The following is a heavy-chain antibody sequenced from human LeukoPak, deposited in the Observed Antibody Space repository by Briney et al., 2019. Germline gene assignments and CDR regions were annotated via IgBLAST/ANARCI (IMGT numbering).Heavy chain of an antibody. CDR3: ARDGITGTSENWFDP. D-gene: IGHD1-7*01. J-gene: IGHJ5*02. CDR2: IKQDGSEK. V-gene: IGHV3-7*01. Sequence: AGGSLRLSCAASGFTFSSYWMSWVRQAPGKGLEWVANIKQDGSEKYYVDSVKGRFTISRDNAKNSLYLQMNSLRAEDTAVYYCARDGITGTSENWFDPWGQGTLVTVSS. CDR1: GFTFSSYW.